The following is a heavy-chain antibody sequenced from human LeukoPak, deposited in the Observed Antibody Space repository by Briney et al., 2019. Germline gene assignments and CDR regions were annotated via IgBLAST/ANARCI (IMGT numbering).Heavy chain of an antibody. CDR3: ATLAFGVVIIDF. J-gene: IGHJ4*02. D-gene: IGHD3-3*01. Sequence: ASVKVSCKASGYTFTNYYMHWVRQAPGQGLGGMGIINPSGGSTSYEQKFQGRVTMTRDTSTSTVYMELSSLRSEDTAVYYCATLAFGVVIIDFWGQGTLVTVSS. CDR1: GYTFTNYY. V-gene: IGHV1-46*01. CDR2: INPSGGST.